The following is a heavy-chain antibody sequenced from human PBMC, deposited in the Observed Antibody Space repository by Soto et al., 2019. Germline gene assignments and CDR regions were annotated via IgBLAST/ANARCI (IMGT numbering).Heavy chain of an antibody. D-gene: IGHD3-9*01. CDR1: GGSISSSSHY. CDR3: ARRESYDILTGYYHFDY. CDR2: IYYRGST. Sequence: QLQLQEPGPGLVKPSETLSLTCSVSGGSISSSSHYWGWIRKQQGKGLEWVGNIYYRGSTYYNQSLKSRVTLSVDTSKNQFSLKLSSVTAADTAVYYCARRESYDILTGYYHFDYWGQGTLVTVSS. V-gene: IGHV4-39*01. J-gene: IGHJ4*02.